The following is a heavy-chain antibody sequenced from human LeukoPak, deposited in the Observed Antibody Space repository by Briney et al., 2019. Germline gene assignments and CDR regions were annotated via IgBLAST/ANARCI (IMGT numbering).Heavy chain of an antibody. D-gene: IGHD6-19*01. V-gene: IGHV4-59*01. J-gene: IGHJ4*02. CDR2: IYYSGST. CDR3: ARVGRAVDGFSIGY. CDR1: GGSISSYY. Sequence: SETLSLTCTVSGGSISSYYWSWIRQPPRKGLEWIGYIYYSGSTNYNPSLKSRVTISVDTSKNQFSLKLSSVTAADTAVYYCARVGRAVDGFSIGYWGQGTLVTVSS.